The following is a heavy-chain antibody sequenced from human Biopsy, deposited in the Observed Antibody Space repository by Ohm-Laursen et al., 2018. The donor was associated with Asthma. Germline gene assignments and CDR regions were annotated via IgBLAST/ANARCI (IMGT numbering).Heavy chain of an antibody. CDR1: GFTFSNYG. D-gene: IGHD1-26*01. Sequence: SLRLSCAASGFTFSNYGMHWVRQAPGKGLEWVAVISSDGSNKDYADSVKGRFTISRDNSKNTLHLEMNSLRVEDTAVCYCPKDVFPGWELRRGPDYWGQGTLVTVSS. CDR2: ISSDGSNK. V-gene: IGHV3-30*18. CDR3: PKDVFPGWELRRGPDY. J-gene: IGHJ4*02.